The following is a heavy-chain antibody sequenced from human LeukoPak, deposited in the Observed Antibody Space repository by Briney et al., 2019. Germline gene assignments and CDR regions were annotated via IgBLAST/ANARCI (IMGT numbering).Heavy chain of an antibody. V-gene: IGHV3-30-3*01. CDR3: ARDGALDWITMVRGVIGIFDY. J-gene: IGHJ4*02. D-gene: IGHD3-10*01. CDR1: GFTFSSYA. Sequence: GGSLRFSCAASGFTFSSYAMHWVRQAPGKGLEWVAVISYDGSNKYYADSVKGRFTISRDNSKNTLYLQMNSLRAEDTAVYYCARDGALDWITMVRGVIGIFDYWGQGTLVTVSS. CDR2: ISYDGSNK.